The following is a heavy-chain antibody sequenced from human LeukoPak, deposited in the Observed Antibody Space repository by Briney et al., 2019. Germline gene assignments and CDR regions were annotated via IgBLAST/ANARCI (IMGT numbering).Heavy chain of an antibody. J-gene: IGHJ3*02. Sequence: GGSLRLSCAASGFTFSSYWMSWVRQAPGKGLEWVSYISSSGSTIYYADSVKGRFTISRDNAKNSLYLQMNSLRAEDTAVYYCARETELGGSDAFDIWGQGTMVTVSS. V-gene: IGHV3-48*04. D-gene: IGHD2-15*01. CDR2: ISSSGSTI. CDR3: ARETELGGSDAFDI. CDR1: GFTFSSYW.